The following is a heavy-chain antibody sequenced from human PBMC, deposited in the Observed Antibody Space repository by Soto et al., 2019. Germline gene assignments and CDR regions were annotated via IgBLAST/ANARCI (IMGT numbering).Heavy chain of an antibody. CDR3: ARYMYNYDSSGYYYAAVFDY. D-gene: IGHD3-22*01. J-gene: IGHJ4*02. CDR1: GGTFSSYA. Sequence: ASVKVSCKASGGTFSSYAISWVRQAPGQGLEWMGGIIPIFGTANYAQKFQGRVTITADESTSTAYMELSSLRSEDTAVYYCARYMYNYDSSGYYYAAVFDYWGQGTLVTVSS. CDR2: IIPIFGTA. V-gene: IGHV1-69*13.